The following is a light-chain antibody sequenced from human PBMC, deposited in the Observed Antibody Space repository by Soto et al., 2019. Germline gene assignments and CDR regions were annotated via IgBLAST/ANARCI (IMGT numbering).Light chain of an antibody. V-gene: IGLV2-14*03. CDR3: SSYRGSSAVVL. CDR2: DVS. J-gene: IGLJ2*01. Sequence: QSVLTQPASVSGSPGQSITISCTGTSNDVGGYNYVSWYQHFPGRAPRLMIYDVSNRPSGISNRFSGSKSGNTASLTISGLQAEDEADYYCSSYRGSSAVVLFGGGTKVTVL. CDR1: SNDVGGYNY.